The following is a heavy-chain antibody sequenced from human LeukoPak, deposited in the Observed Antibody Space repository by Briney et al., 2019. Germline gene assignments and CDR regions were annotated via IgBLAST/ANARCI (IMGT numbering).Heavy chain of an antibody. CDR3: GRGHGSGSYEAIDY. CDR1: GYTFTGYY. V-gene: IGHV1-2*02. J-gene: IGHJ4*02. CDR2: INPNSGGI. D-gene: IGHD3-10*01. Sequence: ASVKVSCKASGYTFTGYYIHWVRQAPGQRLEWMGWINPNSGGIKYAQKFQGRVTMTRDTSISTAYMELSRLRSDDTAVYYCGRGHGSGSYEAIDYWGQGTLVTVSS.